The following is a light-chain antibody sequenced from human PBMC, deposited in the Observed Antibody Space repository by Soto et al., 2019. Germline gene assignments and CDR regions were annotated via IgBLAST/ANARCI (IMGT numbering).Light chain of an antibody. Sequence: QSALTQPASVSGSPGQSITISCTGSNSDIGSYNYVSWYQQHPGKAPKLLIYEVTNRASGISSRFSASKSGLTASLTISGLQAEDEADYYCTAFSANRVYLFGPGTKLTVL. J-gene: IGLJ1*01. V-gene: IGLV2-14*01. CDR1: NSDIGSYNY. CDR3: TAFSANRVYL. CDR2: EVT.